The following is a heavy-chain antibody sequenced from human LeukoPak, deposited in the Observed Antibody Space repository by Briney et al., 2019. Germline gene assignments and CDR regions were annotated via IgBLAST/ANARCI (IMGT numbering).Heavy chain of an antibody. J-gene: IGHJ4*02. CDR2: IYNDGSS. CDR1: GFTFSSYW. V-gene: IGHV3-66*01. D-gene: IGHD3-16*01. Sequence: GGSLRLSCAASGFTFSSYWMSWVRQAPGKGLEWVSVIYNDGSSDYADSVKGRFTISRDNSKNTLYLQMNSLRAEDTAVYYCARDRPFGGVLDFDYWGQGTLVTVSS. CDR3: ARDRPFGGVLDFDY.